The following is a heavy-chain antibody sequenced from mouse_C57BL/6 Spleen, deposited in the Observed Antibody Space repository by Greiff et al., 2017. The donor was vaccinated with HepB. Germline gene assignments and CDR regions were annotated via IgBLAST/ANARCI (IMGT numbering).Heavy chain of an antibody. J-gene: IGHJ4*01. CDR1: GFTFSSYA. CDR2: ISDGGSYT. D-gene: IGHD2-5*01. CDR3: ARPYSTYYAMDY. V-gene: IGHV5-4*03. Sequence: EVRLVESGGGLVKPGGSLKLSCAASGFTFSSYAMSWVRQTPEKRLEWVATISDGGSYTYYPDNVKGRFTISRDNAKNNLYLQMSHLKSEDTAMYYCARPYSTYYAMDYWGQGTSVTVSS.